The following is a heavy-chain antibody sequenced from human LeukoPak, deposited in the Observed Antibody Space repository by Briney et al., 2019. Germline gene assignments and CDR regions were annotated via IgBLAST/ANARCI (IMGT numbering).Heavy chain of an antibody. V-gene: IGHV3-53*01. CDR1: GFTVSSNY. CDR2: IYSGGST. Sequence: GGSLRLSCAASGFTVSSNYMSWVRQAPGKGLEWVSVIYSGGSTYYADSVKGRFTISRDNSKNTLYLQMNSLRAEDTAVYYCARWAYHYYDSSGYYYYYSMDVWGQGTTVTVSS. D-gene: IGHD3-22*01. CDR3: ARWAYHYYDSSGYYYYYSMDV. J-gene: IGHJ6*02.